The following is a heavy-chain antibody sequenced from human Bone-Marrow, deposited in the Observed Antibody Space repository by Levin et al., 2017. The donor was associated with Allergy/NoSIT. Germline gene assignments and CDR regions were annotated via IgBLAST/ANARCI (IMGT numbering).Heavy chain of an antibody. Sequence: GGSLRLSCAASGFTFSSYAMHWVRQAPGKGLEWVAVISYDGSNKYYADSVKGRFTISRDNSKNTLYLQMNSLRAEDTAVYYCARDDGSGWYWEYFQHWGQGTLVTVSS. CDR1: GFTFSSYA. J-gene: IGHJ1*01. V-gene: IGHV3-30*04. D-gene: IGHD6-19*01. CDR3: ARDDGSGWYWEYFQH. CDR2: ISYDGSNK.